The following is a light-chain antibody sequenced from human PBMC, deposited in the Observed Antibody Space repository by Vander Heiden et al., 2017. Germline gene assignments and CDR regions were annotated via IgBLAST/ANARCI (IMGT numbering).Light chain of an antibody. CDR1: QSIGSA. J-gene: IGKJ1*01. V-gene: IGKV1-5*03. CDR2: NAS. Sequence: QMHQSPSTLSASVGDRVTITCRASQSIGSALVWYQQKPGTAPKLLIYNASTLESAVPSRFSGSGSGTDFTLTISSLQPDDLATYYCQQYHTYPGAFGQGTKVEI. CDR3: QQYHTYPGA.